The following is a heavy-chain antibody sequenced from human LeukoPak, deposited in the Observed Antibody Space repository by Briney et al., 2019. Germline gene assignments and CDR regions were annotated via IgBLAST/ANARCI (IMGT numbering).Heavy chain of an antibody. D-gene: IGHD3-3*01. CDR3: ARTIFGVVMDYYYYCYMDV. Sequence: VASVKVSCKASGGTFSSYAISWVRRAPGQGLEWMGGIIPIFGTANYAQKFQGRVTITADESTSTAYMELSSLRSEDTAVYYCARTIFGVVMDYYYYCYMDVWGKGTTVTVSS. CDR2: IIPIFGTA. J-gene: IGHJ6*03. CDR1: GGTFSSYA. V-gene: IGHV1-69*13.